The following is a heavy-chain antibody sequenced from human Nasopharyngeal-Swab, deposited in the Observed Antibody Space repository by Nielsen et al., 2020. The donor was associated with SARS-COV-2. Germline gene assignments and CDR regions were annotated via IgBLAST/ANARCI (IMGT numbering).Heavy chain of an antibody. CDR3: ATGACDY. Sequence: GESLKISCAVSGFSISSTFINWVRQAPGKGLEWISLINSAGEGVYDDSVKGRFTISRDTSKNTVSLQMNSLRAEDTAVYYCATGACDYWGQGALVTVSS. J-gene: IGHJ4*02. V-gene: IGHV3-53*01. CDR2: INSAGEG. CDR1: GFSISSTF.